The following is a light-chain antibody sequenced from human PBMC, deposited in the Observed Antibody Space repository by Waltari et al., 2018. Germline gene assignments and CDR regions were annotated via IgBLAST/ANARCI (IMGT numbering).Light chain of an antibody. Sequence: DIQMTQSPSSLSASVGDRVTITCRASQSISTYLNWSQQKPGKAPKLLIYAASWLQTGVTSRFSGSGYGTDFTLTITNLQPEDLVIYFCQQSYSFPYTFGRGTKLDVK. J-gene: IGKJ2*01. CDR3: QQSYSFPYT. CDR2: AAS. V-gene: IGKV1-39*01. CDR1: QSISTY.